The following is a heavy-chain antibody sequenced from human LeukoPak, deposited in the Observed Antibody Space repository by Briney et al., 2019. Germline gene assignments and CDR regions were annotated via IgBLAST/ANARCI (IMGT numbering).Heavy chain of an antibody. Sequence: PSQTLSLTCTVSGGSISSGGYYWSWIRQHPGKGLEWIGYIYYSGSTYYNPSLKSRVTISVDTSKNQFSLKLSSVTAADTAVYYCARNRLVTATNYFDYWGQGTLVTVSS. CDR3: ARNRLVTATNYFDY. J-gene: IGHJ4*02. CDR2: IYYSGST. V-gene: IGHV4-31*03. CDR1: GGSISSGGYY. D-gene: IGHD2-21*02.